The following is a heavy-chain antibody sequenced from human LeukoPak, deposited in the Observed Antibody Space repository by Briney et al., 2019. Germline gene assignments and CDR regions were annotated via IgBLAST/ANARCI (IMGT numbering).Heavy chain of an antibody. J-gene: IGHJ4*02. Sequence: GASVKVSCKASGYTFTSYGISWVRQAPGQGLEWMGWISAYNGNTNYAQKLQGRVTMTTDTSTSTAYMELRSLKSDDTAVYYCARGGRIVGATRSFDYWGQGTLVTVSS. CDR1: GYTFTSYG. D-gene: IGHD1-26*01. CDR3: ARGGRIVGATRSFDY. V-gene: IGHV1-18*01. CDR2: ISAYNGNT.